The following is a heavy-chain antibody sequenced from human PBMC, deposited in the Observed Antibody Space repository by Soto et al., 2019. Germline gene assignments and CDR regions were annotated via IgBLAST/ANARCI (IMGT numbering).Heavy chain of an antibody. CDR2: INPNSGGT. V-gene: IGHV1-2*02. CDR3: ARTSYCTNRVCYRPFEP. CDR1: GYTFTGYY. D-gene: IGHD2-8*01. Sequence: ASVKVSCKASGYTFTGYYIHWVRQAPGQGLEGMGWINPNSGGTNYAQKFQGRVTMTRDTSISTAYMELSRLRSDDTAVYYCARTSYCTNRVCYRPFEPWGQGPLVAVSS. J-gene: IGHJ5*02.